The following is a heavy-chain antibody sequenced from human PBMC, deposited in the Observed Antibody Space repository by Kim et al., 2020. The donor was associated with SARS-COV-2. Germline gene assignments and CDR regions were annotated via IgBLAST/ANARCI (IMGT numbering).Heavy chain of an antibody. CDR2: IKQDGSEK. V-gene: IGHV3-7*03. J-gene: IGHJ4*02. Sequence: GGSLRLSCAASGFTFSSHWMSWVRQAPGKGLEWVANIKQDGSEKYYVDSVKGRFTISRENAKNSLYLQMNSRRAEETAEYYCARARGFDYWGQGTLVTVS. CDR1: GFTFSSHW. CDR3: ARARGFDY.